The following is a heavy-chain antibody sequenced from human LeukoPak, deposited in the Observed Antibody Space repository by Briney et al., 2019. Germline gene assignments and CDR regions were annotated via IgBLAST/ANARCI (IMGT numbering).Heavy chain of an antibody. D-gene: IGHD3-3*01. CDR3: ARYDFWSGYDV. CDR2: INHSGST. V-gene: IGHV4-34*01. Sequence: PSETLSLTCAVYGGSFSGYYWSWIRQPPGKGLEWIGEINHSGSTNYNPSLKSRVTISVDRSKNQFSLKLSSVTAADTAVYYCARYDFWSGYDVWGQGTTVTVSS. J-gene: IGHJ6*02. CDR1: GGSFSGYY.